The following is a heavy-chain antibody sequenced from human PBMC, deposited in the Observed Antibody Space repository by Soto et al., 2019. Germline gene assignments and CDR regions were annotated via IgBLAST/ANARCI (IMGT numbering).Heavy chain of an antibody. CDR3: ARNGSSSRWYLKKMYNWFDX. CDR2: IYPGDSDT. J-gene: IGHJ5*02. CDR1: GYSFTSYW. Sequence: LGEALKSACKGSGYSFTSYWIGWVRQMPGKGLEWMVSIYPGDSDTRYSRSFQGQVTISADKSISNAYLQWSSLKASDTAMYYCARNGSSSRWYLKKMYNWFDXWGQVTLFTVSX. V-gene: IGHV5-51*01. D-gene: IGHD6-13*01.